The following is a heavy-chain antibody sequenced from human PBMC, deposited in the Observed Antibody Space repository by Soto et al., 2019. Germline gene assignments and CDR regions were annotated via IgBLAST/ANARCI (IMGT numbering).Heavy chain of an antibody. Sequence: PGGSLRLSCAASGFTFSDHYMDWVRQAPGKGLEWVGRTRNKANSYTTEYAASVKGRFTISRDDSKNSLYLQMNSLKTKDTAVYYCVKTYYYDSSGYYYGGPDAFDIWGQGTMVTVSS. V-gene: IGHV3-72*01. D-gene: IGHD3-22*01. CDR1: GFTFSDHY. J-gene: IGHJ3*02. CDR2: TRNKANSYTT. CDR3: VKTYYYDSSGYYYGGPDAFDI.